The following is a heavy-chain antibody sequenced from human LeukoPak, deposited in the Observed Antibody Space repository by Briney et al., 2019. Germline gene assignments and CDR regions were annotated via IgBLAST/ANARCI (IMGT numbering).Heavy chain of an antibody. Sequence: QAGGSLRLSCAASGFTFSSYAMSWVRQAPGKGLEWVSAISGSGGSTYYADSVKGRFTISRDNSKNTLYVQMNSLRAEDTAVYYCAKGGDSGYDHIDYWGQGTLVTVSS. CDR3: AKGGDSGYDHIDY. D-gene: IGHD5-12*01. CDR2: ISGSGGST. V-gene: IGHV3-23*01. J-gene: IGHJ4*02. CDR1: GFTFSSYA.